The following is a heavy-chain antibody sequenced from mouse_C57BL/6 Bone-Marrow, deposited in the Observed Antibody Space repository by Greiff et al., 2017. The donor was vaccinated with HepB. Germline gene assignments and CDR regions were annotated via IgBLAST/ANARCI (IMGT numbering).Heavy chain of an antibody. V-gene: IGHV1-64*01. D-gene: IGHD1-1*01. CDR3: ARSGHYYGSKRDWYFDV. J-gene: IGHJ1*03. CDR1: GYTFTSYW. Sequence: VQLQQPGAELVKPGASVKLSCKASGYTFTSYWMHWVKQRPGQGLEWIGMIHPNSGSTNYNEKFKSKATLTVDTSSSTAYMQLSSLTSEDSAVYYCARSGHYYGSKRDWYFDVWGTGTTVTVSS. CDR2: IHPNSGST.